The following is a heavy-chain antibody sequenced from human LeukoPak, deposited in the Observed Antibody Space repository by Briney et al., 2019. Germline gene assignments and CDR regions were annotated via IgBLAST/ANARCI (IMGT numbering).Heavy chain of an antibody. J-gene: IGHJ3*02. Sequence: GGSLRVSCAASGFTFSRYAMHWVRQAPGKGMECVAVISYDGSNKYYADSVKGRFTISRDNSMNTLCLQMKSLRAKDTAVYYCARETITREAFDIWGQGTMVTVSS. D-gene: IGHD3-10*01. CDR2: ISYDGSNK. V-gene: IGHV3-30-3*01. CDR3: ARETITREAFDI. CDR1: GFTFSRYA.